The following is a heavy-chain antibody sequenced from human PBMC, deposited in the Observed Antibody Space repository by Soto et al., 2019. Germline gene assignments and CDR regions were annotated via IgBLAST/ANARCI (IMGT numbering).Heavy chain of an antibody. D-gene: IGHD2-15*01. CDR3: ARRGSPSWTSDWYFDL. CDR1: GGPISSSTSY. V-gene: IGHV4-39*01. J-gene: IGHJ2*01. Sequence: QLQLQESGPGLVKPSETLSLICTVSGGPISSSTSYWTWIRQPPGRGLEWIGSTYYSGNPYYNPSLRSRVTISVDTSKHQFSLRLSSVTAADTAVYYCARRGSPSWTSDWYFDLWGRGTLVTVSS. CDR2: TYYSGNP.